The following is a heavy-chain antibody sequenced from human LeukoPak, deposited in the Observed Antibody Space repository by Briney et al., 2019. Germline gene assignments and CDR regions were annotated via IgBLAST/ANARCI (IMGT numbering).Heavy chain of an antibody. Sequence: SETLSLTCTVSGASISKDYWARIRQPPGKGLEWIGYIYYSGSTKYNPSLKSRVTMSVDTSKNQFSLKLSSVTAADTAVYYCARAPYYDIWSGYSDNYFDPWGQGTLVTVSS. V-gene: IGHV4-59*01. CDR2: IYYSGST. CDR1: GASISKDY. CDR3: ARAPYYDIWSGYSDNYFDP. J-gene: IGHJ5*02. D-gene: IGHD3-3*01.